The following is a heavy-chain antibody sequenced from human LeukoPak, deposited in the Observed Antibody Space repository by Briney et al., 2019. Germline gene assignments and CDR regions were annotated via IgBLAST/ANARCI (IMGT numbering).Heavy chain of an antibody. D-gene: IGHD1-26*01. Sequence: ASVKVSCKASGYTFTSYDINWVRQATGQGLEWMGWMNPNSGNTGYAQKFQGRVTMTRNTSISTAYMELSSLRSEDTAVYYCARGGNRIVGAKGDWFDPWGQGTLVTVSS. CDR3: ARGGNRIVGAKGDWFDP. CDR2: MNPNSGNT. CDR1: GYTFTSYD. V-gene: IGHV1-8*01. J-gene: IGHJ5*02.